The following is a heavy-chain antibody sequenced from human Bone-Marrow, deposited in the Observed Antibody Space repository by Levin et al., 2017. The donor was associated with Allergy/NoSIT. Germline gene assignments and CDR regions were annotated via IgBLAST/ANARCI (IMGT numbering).Heavy chain of an antibody. D-gene: IGHD3-22*01. CDR3: ARDERWFYYETSGYSDYFYGMDV. V-gene: IGHV3-21*01. J-gene: IGHJ6*02. CDR2: ISDSSTYI. CDR1: GFTFSTYR. Sequence: GESLKISCAASGFTFSTYRMNWVRQAPGKGLEWVSSISDSSTYIYYANSVKGRFTISRDNAKNSLYLQMNSLRAEDTAVYYCARDERWFYYETSGYSDYFYGMDVWGRGTTVTVSS.